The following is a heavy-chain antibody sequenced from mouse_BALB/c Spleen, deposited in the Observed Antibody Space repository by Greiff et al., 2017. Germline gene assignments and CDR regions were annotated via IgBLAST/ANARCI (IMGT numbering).Heavy chain of an antibody. V-gene: IGHV3-2*02. D-gene: IGHD2-14*01. CDR3: ARKRYDEGAMDY. Sequence: EVMLVESGPGLVKPSQSLSLTCTVTGYSITSDYAWNWIRQFPGNKLEWMGYISYSGSTSYNPSLKSRISITRDTSKNQFFLQLNSVTTEDTATYYCARKRYDEGAMDYWGQGTSVTVSS. CDR2: ISYSGST. J-gene: IGHJ4*01. CDR1: GYSITSDYA.